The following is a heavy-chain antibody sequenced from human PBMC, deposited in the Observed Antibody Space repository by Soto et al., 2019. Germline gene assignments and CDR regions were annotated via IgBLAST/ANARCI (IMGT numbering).Heavy chain of an antibody. CDR3: ARISRNNWNDDFDY. J-gene: IGHJ4*02. Sequence: LRLSCAASGFTFSSYGMHWVRQAPGKGLEWVAVISYDGSNKYYADSVKGRFTISRDNSKNTLYLQMNSLRAEDTAVYYCARISRNNWNDDFDYWGQGTLVTVSS. V-gene: IGHV3-30*03. CDR2: ISYDGSNK. D-gene: IGHD1-20*01. CDR1: GFTFSSYG.